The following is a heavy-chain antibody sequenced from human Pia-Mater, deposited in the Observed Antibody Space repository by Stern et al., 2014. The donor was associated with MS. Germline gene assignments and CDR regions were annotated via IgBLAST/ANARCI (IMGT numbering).Heavy chain of an antibody. CDR3: ARTTTINKGEDY. J-gene: IGHJ4*02. Sequence: QITLKESGPALVKPTQTLTLTCTFSGFSLSTSGMCVSWIRQPPGKALEWLALIDWDDDKFYSTSLKTRLTISKDTSKNQVVLKMTDMDPMDTATYYCARTTTINKGEDYWGQGTLVTVSS. V-gene: IGHV2-70*01. D-gene: IGHD4-11*01. CDR2: IDWDDDK. CDR1: GFSLSTSGMC.